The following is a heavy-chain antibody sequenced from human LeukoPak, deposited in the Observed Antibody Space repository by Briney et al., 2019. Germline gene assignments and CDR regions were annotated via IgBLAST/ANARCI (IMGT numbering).Heavy chain of an antibody. J-gene: IGHJ3*02. CDR3: AREILRFDM. V-gene: IGHV7-4-1*02. CDR2: INTDSGNP. CDR1: GFTFSRYW. Sequence: PGGSLRLSCAASGFTFSRYWMSWVRQAPGQGLEWMGWINTDSGNPTYAQGFTGRFVFSLDSSVSTAYLQISNLMPEDTAKYYCAREILRFDMWGQGTMVTVSS.